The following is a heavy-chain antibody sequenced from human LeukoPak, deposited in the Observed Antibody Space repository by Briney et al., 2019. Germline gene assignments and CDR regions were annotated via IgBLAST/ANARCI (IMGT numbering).Heavy chain of an antibody. CDR2: IKPDGSQI. CDR1: GFTFSTYW. V-gene: IGHV3-7*01. Sequence: GGSLRLSCAASGFTFSTYWMTWVRQAPGKGLEWVANIKPDGSQIYYVDSVKGRFTISRDNAKNSLYLQMNSLRAEDTAVYYCALNLWFGELYAFDIWGQGTMVTVSS. D-gene: IGHD3-10*01. J-gene: IGHJ3*02. CDR3: ALNLWFGELYAFDI.